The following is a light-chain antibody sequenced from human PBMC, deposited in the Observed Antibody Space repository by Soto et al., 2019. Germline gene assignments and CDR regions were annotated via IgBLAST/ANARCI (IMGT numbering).Light chain of an antibody. CDR1: QSVSSY. Sequence: EIVLTQSPATLSLSPGERATLSSRASQSVSSYFAWYQQKPGQPPRLLFYAASNRATSIPARFSGSGSRRDFALNISGLETEDFSVYYCQQRSNWPLTFGQVTKVEIK. J-gene: IGKJ1*01. CDR2: AAS. CDR3: QQRSNWPLT. V-gene: IGKV3-11*02.